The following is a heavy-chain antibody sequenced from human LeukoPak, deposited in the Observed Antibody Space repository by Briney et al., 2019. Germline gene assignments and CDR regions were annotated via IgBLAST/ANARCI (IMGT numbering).Heavy chain of an antibody. CDR2: ISAYNGNT. CDR1: GYTFTSYG. CDR3: ARDRVWGAIVVVPAAKEQFDY. J-gene: IGHJ4*02. Sequence: ASVKVSCKASGYTFTSYGISWVRQAPGQGLEWMGWISAYNGNTNYAQKLQGRVTMTTDTSTSTAYMELRSLRSDDTAVYYCARDRVWGAIVVVPAAKEQFDYWGQGTLVTVSS. D-gene: IGHD2-2*01. V-gene: IGHV1-18*01.